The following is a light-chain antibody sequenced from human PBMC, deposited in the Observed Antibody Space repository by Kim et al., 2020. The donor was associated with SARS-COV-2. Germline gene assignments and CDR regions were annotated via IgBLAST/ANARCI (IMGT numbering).Light chain of an antibody. Sequence: ASTGDRVTVTCRASQGISSYLAWYQQKPGKAPKLLIYAASTLQSGVPSRFSGSGSGTDYTLTISCLQSEDFATYYCQQYYSDSRTFCQGTTVDIK. CDR1: QGISSY. J-gene: IGKJ1*01. CDR3: QQYYSDSRT. V-gene: IGKV1-8*01. CDR2: AAS.